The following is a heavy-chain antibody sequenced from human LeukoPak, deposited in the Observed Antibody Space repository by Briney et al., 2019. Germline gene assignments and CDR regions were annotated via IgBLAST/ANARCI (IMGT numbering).Heavy chain of an antibody. V-gene: IGHV3-23*01. CDR1: GFAFSSSA. J-gene: IGHJ4*02. CDR2: ISNSGTST. Sequence: GGSLRLSCAASGFAFSSSAMSWVRQAPGKGLEWVSAISNSGTSTYYADSVKGRFTISRDNSKNTLYPQMNSLRAEDTAVYYCAKDEVGATDYWGQGTLVTVSS. CDR3: AKDEVGATDY. D-gene: IGHD1-26*01.